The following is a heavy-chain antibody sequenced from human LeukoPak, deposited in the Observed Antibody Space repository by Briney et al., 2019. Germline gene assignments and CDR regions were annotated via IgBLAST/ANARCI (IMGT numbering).Heavy chain of an antibody. V-gene: IGHV4-39*01. CDR2: IYYSGST. CDR3: ARPAPYSSSPFDY. CDR1: GGSISGSSYY. Sequence: YPSETLSLTCTVSGGSISGSSYYWGWIRQPPGKGLEWIGSIYYSGSTYYNPSLKSRVTISVDTSKNQFSLKLSSVTAADTAVYYCARPAPYSSSPFDYWGQGTLVTVSS. J-gene: IGHJ4*02. D-gene: IGHD6-6*01.